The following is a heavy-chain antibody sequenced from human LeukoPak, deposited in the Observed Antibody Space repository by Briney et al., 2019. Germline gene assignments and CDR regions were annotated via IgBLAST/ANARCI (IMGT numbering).Heavy chain of an antibody. D-gene: IGHD1-26*01. CDR1: GFTFSSYA. CDR2: ISGSGGNT. Sequence: GGSLRLSCAASGFTFSSYAMSWVRQAPGKGLERVSGISGSGGNTYYADSVKGRFTISRDNSKNTLYLQMNSLRAEDTAVYYCAKSGSYYYFDFWGQGTLVTVSS. CDR3: AKSGSYYYFDF. V-gene: IGHV3-23*01. J-gene: IGHJ4*02.